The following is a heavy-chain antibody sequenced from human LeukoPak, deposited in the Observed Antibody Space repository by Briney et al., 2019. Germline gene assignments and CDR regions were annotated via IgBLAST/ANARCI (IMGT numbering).Heavy chain of an antibody. J-gene: IGHJ4*02. V-gene: IGHV3-30*18. Sequence: GGSLRLSCAASGFSFSSFGMHWVRQAPGKGLEWLSVISYDGNNKYYADFVKGRFTISRDNSKSTLYLQMNSLRPEDTAVYYCVKKPGVGNYAQYWGQGTRVTVSS. CDR3: VKKPGVGNYAQY. CDR1: GFSFSSFG. CDR2: ISYDGNNK. D-gene: IGHD3-22*01.